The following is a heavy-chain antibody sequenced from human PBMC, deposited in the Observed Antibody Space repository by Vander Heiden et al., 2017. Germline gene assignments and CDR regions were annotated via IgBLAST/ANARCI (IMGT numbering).Heavy chain of an antibody. CDR2: ISAYSGDT. CDR1: GYIFNIYD. D-gene: IGHD2-21*02. CDR3: ARQDGGNLSGRAFDL. J-gene: IGHJ3*01. V-gene: IGHV1-18*01. Sequence: QVQLVQSGAEVKKPGASVKVSCKASGYIFNIYDVNWVRQAPGQGLEWMGWISAYSGDTIYAQKLQGSVTMTTDTSTSTAYMELRSLRADDTAVYYCARQDGGNLSGRAFDLWGQGTMVTVSS.